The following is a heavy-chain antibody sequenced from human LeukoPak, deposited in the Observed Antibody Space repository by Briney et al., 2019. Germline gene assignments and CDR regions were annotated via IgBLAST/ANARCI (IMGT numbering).Heavy chain of an antibody. CDR2: IKQDGSEK. CDR1: GFTFSSYW. CDR3: ARGGYSSSLGLDY. V-gene: IGHV3-7*01. D-gene: IGHD6-6*01. Sequence: AGGSLRLSCAASGFTFSSYWMSWVRQAPGKGLEWVANIKQDGSEKYYVDSVKGRFTISRDNAKNSLYLQMNSLRAEDTAVYYCARGGYSSSLGLDYWGQGTLVTVSS. J-gene: IGHJ4*02.